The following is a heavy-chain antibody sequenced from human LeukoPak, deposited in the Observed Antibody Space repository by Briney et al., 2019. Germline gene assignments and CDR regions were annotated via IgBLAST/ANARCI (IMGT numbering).Heavy chain of an antibody. V-gene: IGHV4-59*01. CDR2: IYYSGST. J-gene: IGHJ3*02. CDR1: GGSISSYY. Sequence: ASETLSLTCTVSGGSISSYYWSWTRQPPGKGLEWIGYIYYSGSTNYNPSLKSRVTISVDTSKNQFSLKLSSVTAADTAVYYCARAPAPHAFDIWGQGTMVTVSS. CDR3: ARAPAPHAFDI.